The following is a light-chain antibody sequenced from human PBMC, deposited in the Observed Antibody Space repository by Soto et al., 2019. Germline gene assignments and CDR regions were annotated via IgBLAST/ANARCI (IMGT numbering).Light chain of an antibody. CDR1: QSVSSSY. CDR3: QQYGSSPWT. CDR2: GAS. J-gene: IGKJ1*01. Sequence: EIVLTQSPGTLSLSPGERATLSCRASQSVSSSYLAWYQQKPGQAPRLLIYGASSRATGIPDRFSGSGSGTDFTLTISRLEPEDFAVYYGQQYGSSPWTFGRGTKVEIK. V-gene: IGKV3-20*01.